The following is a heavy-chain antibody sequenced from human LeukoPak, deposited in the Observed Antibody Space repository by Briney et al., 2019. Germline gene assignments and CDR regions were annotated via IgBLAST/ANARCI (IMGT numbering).Heavy chain of an antibody. D-gene: IGHD3-22*01. CDR1: GFTFNSYS. CDR2: ISTHGNYL. J-gene: IGHJ5*01. CDR3: ARGHFDSSGQSDS. V-gene: IGHV3-21*01. Sequence: GGSLRLSCAASGFTFNSYSLNWVRQAPGKGLEWVSSISTHGNYLYYADSVKGRFTIPRDNPKNSVYLQMNSLRAEDTALYYCARGHFDSSGQSDSWGQGTLVTVSS.